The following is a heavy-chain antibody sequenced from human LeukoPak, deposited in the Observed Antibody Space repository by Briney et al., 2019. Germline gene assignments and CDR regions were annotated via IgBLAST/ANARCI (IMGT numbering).Heavy chain of an antibody. CDR3: ARDPGSGYSGYDPIGY. D-gene: IGHD5-12*01. V-gene: IGHV3-23*01. CDR1: GFTFSSYV. Sequence: PGGSLRLSCAASGFTFSSYVMRWVRQAPGKGLEWVSAISGSSSSTYYADSVKGRFTISRDNSKNTLYLEMNSLRAEDTAVYYCARDPGSGYSGYDPIGYWGQGTLVTVSS. CDR2: ISGSSSST. J-gene: IGHJ4*02.